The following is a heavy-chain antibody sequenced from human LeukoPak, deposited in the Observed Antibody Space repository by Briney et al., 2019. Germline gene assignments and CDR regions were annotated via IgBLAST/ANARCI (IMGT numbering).Heavy chain of an antibody. Sequence: GGSLRLSCAASGFTLSSYWMSWVRQAPGKGLEWVANIKQDGSEKYYVDSVKGRFTISRDNAKNSLYLQMNSLRAEDTAVYYCAREGVAAEGFDYWGQGTLVTVSS. CDR1: GFTLSSYW. D-gene: IGHD6-13*01. V-gene: IGHV3-7*01. CDR3: AREGVAAEGFDY. J-gene: IGHJ4*02. CDR2: IKQDGSEK.